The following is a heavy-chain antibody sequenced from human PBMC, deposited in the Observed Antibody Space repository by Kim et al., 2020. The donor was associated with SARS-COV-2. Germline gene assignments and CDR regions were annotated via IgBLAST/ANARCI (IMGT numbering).Heavy chain of an antibody. D-gene: IGHD4-17*01. CDR1: GFTFSSYG. CDR3: AKDILHYGDYASGIDY. CDR2: ISYDGSNK. Sequence: GGSLRLSCAASGFTFSSYGMHWVRQAPGKGLEWVAVISYDGSNKYYADSVKGRFTISRDNSKNTLYLQMNSLRAEDTAVYYCAKDILHYGDYASGIDYWG. V-gene: IGHV3-30*18. J-gene: IGHJ4*01.